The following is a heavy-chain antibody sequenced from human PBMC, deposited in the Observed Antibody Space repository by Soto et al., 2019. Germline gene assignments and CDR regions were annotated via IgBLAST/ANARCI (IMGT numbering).Heavy chain of an antibody. J-gene: IGHJ5*02. CDR2: IIPIFGTA. D-gene: IGHD3-22*01. CDR3: ALTYYYDSSGYREPPFDP. Sequence: GASVKVSCKASGGTFSSYAISWVRQAPGQGLEWMGGIIPIFGTANYAQKFQGRVTITADESTSTAYMELSSLRSEDTAVYYCALTYYYDSSGYREPPFDPWGQGTLVTVSS. CDR1: GGTFSSYA. V-gene: IGHV1-69*13.